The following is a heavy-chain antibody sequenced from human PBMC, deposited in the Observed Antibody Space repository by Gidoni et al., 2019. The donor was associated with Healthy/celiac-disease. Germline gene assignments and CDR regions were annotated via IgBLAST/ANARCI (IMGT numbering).Heavy chain of an antibody. CDR3: TTMELR. V-gene: IGHV3-15*01. CDR1: GFTFSNAW. J-gene: IGHJ4*02. D-gene: IGHD1-26*01. Sequence: EVQLVESGGGLVKPGGSLRLSCAASGFTFSNAWMSWVRQAPGTGLEWVGRIKSKTEGGKKDYAAPGKGRFTISRDDSKNTLYLQMNSLKTEDTAVYYCTTMELRRGQGTLVTVSS. CDR2: IKSKTEGGKK.